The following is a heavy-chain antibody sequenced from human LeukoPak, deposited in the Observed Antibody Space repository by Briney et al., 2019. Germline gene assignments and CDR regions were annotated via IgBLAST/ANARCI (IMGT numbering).Heavy chain of an antibody. J-gene: IGHJ3*02. CDR2: ITGSGDTT. CDR1: GFTFSSYG. D-gene: IGHD1-26*01. V-gene: IGHV3-23*01. Sequence: QPGGTLRLSCAASGFTFSSYGMSWVRQAPGKGLKWVSTITGSGDTTYYADSMKGRFTISRDNSKNTLNLQMNRLRAEDTAVYYCAKTGMGHDAFHMWGQGTMVTVSS. CDR3: AKTGMGHDAFHM.